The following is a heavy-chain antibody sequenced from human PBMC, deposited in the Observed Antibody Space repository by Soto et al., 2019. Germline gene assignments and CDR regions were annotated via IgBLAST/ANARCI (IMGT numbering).Heavy chain of an antibody. J-gene: IGHJ4*02. CDR1: GYSFTRYW. CDR3: ARSPGVGATTVGLDY. Sequence: GESLKISCEGSGYSFTRYWIGSVRQMPGKGLEWMGIIYPGDSDTRYSPSFQGQVTISADKSISTAYLQWSSLKASDTAMYYCARSPGVGATTVGLDYWGQGTLVTVSS. V-gene: IGHV5-51*01. CDR2: IYPGDSDT. D-gene: IGHD1-26*01.